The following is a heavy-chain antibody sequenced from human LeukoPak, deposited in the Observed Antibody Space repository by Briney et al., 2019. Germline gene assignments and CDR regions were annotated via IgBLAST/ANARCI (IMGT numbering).Heavy chain of an antibody. V-gene: IGHV4-59*01. Sequence: SETLSLTCTVSGGSISSYYWSWIRQPPGKGLEWIGYIYYSGSTNYNPSLKSRVTISVDTSKNQFSLKLSSVTAADTAVYYCARGVAAAWSDPWGQGTWSPSPQ. CDR1: GGSISSYY. D-gene: IGHD6-13*01. J-gene: IGHJ5*02. CDR3: ARGVAAAWSDP. CDR2: IYYSGST.